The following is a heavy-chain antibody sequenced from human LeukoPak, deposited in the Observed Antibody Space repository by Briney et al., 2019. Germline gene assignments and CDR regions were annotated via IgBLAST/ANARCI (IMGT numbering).Heavy chain of an antibody. CDR1: GGTFSSYA. Sequence: SVKVSCKASGGTFSSYAISWVRQAPGQGLEWMGRIIPILGIANYAQKFQGRVTITADKSTSTAYMELSSLRSEDTAVYYCARAGTYGSGNFDYWGQGTLVTVSS. J-gene: IGHJ4*02. V-gene: IGHV1-69*04. D-gene: IGHD3-10*01. CDR3: ARAGTYGSGNFDY. CDR2: IIPILGIA.